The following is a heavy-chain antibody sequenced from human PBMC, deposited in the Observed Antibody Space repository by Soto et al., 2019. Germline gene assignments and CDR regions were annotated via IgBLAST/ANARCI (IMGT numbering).Heavy chain of an antibody. CDR3: ARSWSYPLYYFGY. D-gene: IGHD3-16*02. Sequence: QVTLKESGPVLVRPTETLTLTCTVSGFSLNTDRMGVSWIRQPPGKALEWLAHIFSSGEESYTPSLKTRLTMAKDTSKGPVFLTMTNVDTVDTATYYCARSWSYPLYYFGYWGQGALVTVSS. CDR1: GFSLNTDRMG. J-gene: IGHJ4*02. V-gene: IGHV2-26*01. CDR2: IFSSGEE.